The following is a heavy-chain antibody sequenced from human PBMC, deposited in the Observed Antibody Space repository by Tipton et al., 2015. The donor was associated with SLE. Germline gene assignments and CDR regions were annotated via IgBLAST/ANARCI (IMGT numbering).Heavy chain of an antibody. J-gene: IGHJ4*02. D-gene: IGHD2-15*01. Sequence: TLSLTCTVSGGSVSSGSYYWSWIRQPPGKGLEWIGYIYYSGSTYYNPSLKSRVTISVDTSKNQFSLKLSSVTAADTAVYYCASGCSGGSCYLNYFDYWGQGTLVTVSS. CDR3: ASGCSGGSCYLNYFDY. CDR2: IYYSGST. CDR1: GGSVSSGSYY. V-gene: IGHV4-61*01.